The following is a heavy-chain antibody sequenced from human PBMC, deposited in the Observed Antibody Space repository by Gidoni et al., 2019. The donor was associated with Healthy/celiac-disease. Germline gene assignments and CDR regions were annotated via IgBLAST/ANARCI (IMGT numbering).Heavy chain of an antibody. CDR1: GFTFSSYA. CDR2: ISGSGGST. J-gene: IGHJ6*02. CDR3: AKCYGSGSCYGMDV. V-gene: IGHV3-23*01. D-gene: IGHD3-10*01. Sequence: EVQLLEAGGGLVQPGGSLRISCAASGFTFSSYAMSWVRQAPGKGLEWVSAISGSGGSTYYADSVKGRFTISRDNSKNTLYLQMNSLRAEDTAVYYCAKCYGSGSCYGMDVWGQGTTVTVSS.